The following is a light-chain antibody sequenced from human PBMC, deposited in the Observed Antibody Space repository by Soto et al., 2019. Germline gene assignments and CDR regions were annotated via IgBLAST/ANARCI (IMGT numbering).Light chain of an antibody. CDR2: GVS. Sequence: EIVLTQSPATLSLSPGDRATLSRRASQSVRSDYFAWYQQKPGQPPRVILFGVSTRATAIPDRFSGSGSGTDFTLTISRLEPDDFGQYYCHQYGNSPLTFGGGTKVDIK. V-gene: IGKV3-20*01. CDR3: HQYGNSPLT. J-gene: IGKJ4*01. CDR1: QSVRSDY.